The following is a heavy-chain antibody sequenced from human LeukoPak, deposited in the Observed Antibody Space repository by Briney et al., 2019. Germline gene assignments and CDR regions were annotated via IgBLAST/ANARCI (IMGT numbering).Heavy chain of an antibody. CDR3: ATAKKYYYDSSGYYLDY. V-gene: IGHV3-33*01. D-gene: IGHD3-22*01. CDR2: IWYDGSNK. CDR1: GFTFSSYG. J-gene: IGHJ4*02. Sequence: GGSLRLSCAASGFTFSSYGMHWVRQAPGKGLEWVAVIWYDGSNKYYADSVKGRFTISRDNSKNTLYLQMNSLRAEDTAVYYCATAKKYYYDSSGYYLDYWGQGTLVTVSS.